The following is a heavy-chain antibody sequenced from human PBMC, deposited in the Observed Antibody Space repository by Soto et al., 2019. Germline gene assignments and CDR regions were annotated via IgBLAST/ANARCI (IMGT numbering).Heavy chain of an antibody. Sequence: QAQLVQSGAEVKKPGASVKVSCKASGYTLSDYYMQWVRQAPVQGLEWMGWFNPNSGDTNYAQKFQGRVTMTRDTSIATAYMELSSLKSDDTAVYYCAREGGGIAAAGAGNDAFDIWGQGTMVTVSS. J-gene: IGHJ3*02. CDR1: GYTLSDYY. CDR3: AREGGGIAAAGAGNDAFDI. D-gene: IGHD6-13*01. V-gene: IGHV1-2*02. CDR2: FNPNSGDT.